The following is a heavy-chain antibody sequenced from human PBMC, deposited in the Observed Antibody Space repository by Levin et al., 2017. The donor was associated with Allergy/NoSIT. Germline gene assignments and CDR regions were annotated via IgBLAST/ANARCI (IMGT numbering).Heavy chain of an antibody. Sequence: LSLTCAASGFTFSSYAMSWVRQAPGKGLGWVAAISESGAHTYYADSVRGRFTISRDNSENTLCLQMNSLRAEDTAVYYCAKSQGLSGRSFGDWGQGTLVTVSS. CDR3: AKSQGLSGRSFGD. J-gene: IGHJ4*02. CDR2: ISESGAHT. CDR1: GFTFSSYA. D-gene: IGHD1-26*01. V-gene: IGHV3-23*01.